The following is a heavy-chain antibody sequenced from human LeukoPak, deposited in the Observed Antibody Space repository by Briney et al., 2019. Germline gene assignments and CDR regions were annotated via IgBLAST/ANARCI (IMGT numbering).Heavy chain of an antibody. CDR3: AREVAARPNYYYYYMDV. CDR1: GFTVSSNY. V-gene: IGHV3-53*01. CDR2: IYSGGST. Sequence: PGGSLRLSCAASGFTVSSNYMSWVRQAPGKGLEWVSVIYSGGSTYYADSVKGRFTISRDNSKNTLYLQMNSLRAEDTAVYYCAREVAARPNYYYYYMDVWGKGTTVTASS. D-gene: IGHD6-6*01. J-gene: IGHJ6*03.